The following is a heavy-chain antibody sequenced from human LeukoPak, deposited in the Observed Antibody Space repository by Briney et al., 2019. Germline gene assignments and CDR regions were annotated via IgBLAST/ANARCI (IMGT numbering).Heavy chain of an antibody. D-gene: IGHD3-10*01. J-gene: IGHJ6*02. CDR1: GFTFSSYA. CDR2: ISGSGGST. V-gene: IGHV3-23*01. CDR3: AKDSDPNWFGELLRVRYYYYGMDV. Sequence: GGSLRLSCAASGFTFSSYAMSWVRQAPGKGLEWVSAISGSGGSTYYADSVKGRFTISRDNSKNTLYLQMNSLRAEDTAVYYCAKDSDPNWFGELLRVRYYYYGMDVWGQGTAVTVSS.